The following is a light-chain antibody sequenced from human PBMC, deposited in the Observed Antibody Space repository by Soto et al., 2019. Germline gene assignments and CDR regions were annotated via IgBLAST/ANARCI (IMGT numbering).Light chain of an antibody. V-gene: IGKV3-11*01. Sequence: EIVMTQSPATLSVSPGERATLSCRASQSVSSNLAWYQQKPGQAPRLLIYDASNRATGIPARFSGSGSGTDFTLTISSLEPEDFAVYYCQQRSNWPRTFGQGTQVDI. CDR2: DAS. J-gene: IGKJ1*01. CDR1: QSVSSN. CDR3: QQRSNWPRT.